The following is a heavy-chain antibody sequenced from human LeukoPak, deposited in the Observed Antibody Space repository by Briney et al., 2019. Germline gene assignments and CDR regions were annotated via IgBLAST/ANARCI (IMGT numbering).Heavy chain of an antibody. CDR1: GYTLTELS. CDR3: ATPSLGILWSDAFDI. V-gene: IGHV1-24*01. D-gene: IGHD2-21*01. Sequence: ASVKVSCKVSGYTLTELSMHWVRQAPGKGLEWMGGFDPEDGETIYAQKFQGRVTMTEDTSTDTAYMELSSLRSEDTAVYYCATPSLGILWSDAFDIWAQGTMVTVSS. J-gene: IGHJ3*02. CDR2: FDPEDGET.